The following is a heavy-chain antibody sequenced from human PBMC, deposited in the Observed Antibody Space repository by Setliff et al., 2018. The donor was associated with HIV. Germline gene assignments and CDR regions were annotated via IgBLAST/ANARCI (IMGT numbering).Heavy chain of an antibody. CDR1: GYTLSELS. D-gene: IGHD3-22*01. V-gene: IGHV1-24*01. CDR3: TTEFPLSSPYYYDSSGYYY. CDR2: FDPEDGET. Sequence: ASVKVSCKVCGYTLSELSMHWVRQAPGKGLEWMGGFDPEDGETIYAQKFQGRVTMTEDTSTDTAYMELRSLRSEDTAVYYCTTEFPLSSPYYYDSSGYYYWGQGTQVTV. J-gene: IGHJ4*02.